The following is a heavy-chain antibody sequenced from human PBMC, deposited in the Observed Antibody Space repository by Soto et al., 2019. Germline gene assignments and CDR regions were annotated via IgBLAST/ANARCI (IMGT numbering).Heavy chain of an antibody. V-gene: IGHV3-23*01. CDR3: AKDSSGWYYYYGMDV. CDR2: ISGSGGST. Sequence: PGGSLRLSCAASGFTFSSYAMSWVRQAPGKGLEWVSAISGSGGSTYYADSVKGRFTISRDNSKNTLYLQMNSLRAEDTAVYYCAKDSSGWYYYYGMDVWGQGTTVTVSS. J-gene: IGHJ6*02. CDR1: GFTFSSYA. D-gene: IGHD6-19*01.